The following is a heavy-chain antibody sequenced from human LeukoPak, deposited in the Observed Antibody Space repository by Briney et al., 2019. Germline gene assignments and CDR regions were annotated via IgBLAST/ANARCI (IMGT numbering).Heavy chain of an antibody. CDR2: IGSSGNTI. J-gene: IGHJ4*02. V-gene: IGHV3-11*01. D-gene: IGHD6-13*01. CDR3: ARSSLSSSWLFDY. Sequence: GGSQRLSCAVSGFTFSDYYMSWIRQAPGKGLEWVSYIGSSGNTIYYADSVKGRFTISRDNAKNSLYLQMNSLRADDTAVYYCARSSLSSSWLFDYWGQGTLVTVSS. CDR1: GFTFSDYY.